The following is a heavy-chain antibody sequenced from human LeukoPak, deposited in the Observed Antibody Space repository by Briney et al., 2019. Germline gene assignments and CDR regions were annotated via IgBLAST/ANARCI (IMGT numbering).Heavy chain of an antibody. J-gene: IGHJ4*02. CDR2: IYYSRST. CDR1: GGSISSYY. V-gene: IGHV4-59*08. Sequence: PSETLSLTCTVSGGSISSYYWRWLRQPPGKGLEGSGYIYYSRSTNYNPSLKSRVTISVDTSKNQFSLKLSSVTAADTAVYYCARLEMATTREYYFDYWGQGTLVTVSS. CDR3: ARLEMATTREYYFDY. D-gene: IGHD5-24*01.